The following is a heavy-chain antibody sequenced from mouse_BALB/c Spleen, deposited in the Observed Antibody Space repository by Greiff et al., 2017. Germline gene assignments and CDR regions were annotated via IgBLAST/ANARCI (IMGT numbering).Heavy chain of an antibody. D-gene: IGHD2-10*02. J-gene: IGHJ4*01. CDR3: ARLYGNYVYYYAMDY. Sequence: EVKVVESGGDLVKPGGSLKLSCAASGFTFSSYGMSWVRQTPDKRLEWVATISSGGSYTYYPDSVKGRFTISRDNAKNTLYLQMSSLKSEDTAMYYCARLYGNYVYYYAMDYWGQGTSVTVSS. V-gene: IGHV5-6*01. CDR2: ISSGGSYT. CDR1: GFTFSSYG.